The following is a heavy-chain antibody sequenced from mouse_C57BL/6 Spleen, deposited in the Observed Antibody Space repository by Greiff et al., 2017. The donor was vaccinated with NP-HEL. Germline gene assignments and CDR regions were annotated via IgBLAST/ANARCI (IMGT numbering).Heavy chain of an antibody. CDR2: IVPANGNT. CDR3: ALYYYSSSHWYFDV. J-gene: IGHJ1*03. D-gene: IGHD1-1*01. CDR1: GFNIKNTY. Sequence: VQLQQSVAELVRPGASVKLSCTASGFNIKNTYMHWVKQRPEQGLEWIGRIVPANGNTKYAPKFQGRATITADTSSNTAYLQLSSLTSEDTAIYYGALYYYSSSHWYFDVWGTGTTVTVSS. V-gene: IGHV14-3*01.